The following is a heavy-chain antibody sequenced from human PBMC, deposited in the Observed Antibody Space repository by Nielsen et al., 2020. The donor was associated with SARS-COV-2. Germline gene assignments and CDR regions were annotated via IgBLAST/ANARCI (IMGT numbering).Heavy chain of an antibody. CDR1: GFTFDDYG. J-gene: IGHJ3*02. D-gene: IGHD3-22*01. CDR3: ASIDSSGYYGWAFDI. V-gene: IGHV3-20*01. Sequence: GESLKISCAASGFTFDDYGMSWVRQAPGKGLEWVSGISWNGGSTGYADSVKGRFTISRDNAKNSLYLQMNSLRAEDTALYHCASIDSSGYYGWAFDILGQCSMAPVSS. CDR2: ISWNGGST.